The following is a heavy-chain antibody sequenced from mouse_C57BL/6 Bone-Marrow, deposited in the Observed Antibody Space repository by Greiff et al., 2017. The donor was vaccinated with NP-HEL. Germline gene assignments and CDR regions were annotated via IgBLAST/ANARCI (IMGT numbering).Heavy chain of an antibody. V-gene: IGHV14-4*01. J-gene: IGHJ2*01. CDR2: IDPENGDT. CDR3: TDLLW. Sequence: VQLQQSDAELVKPGASVKISCKVSGYTFTDHTIHWMKQRPEQGLEWIGWIDPENGDTEYASKFQGKATITADTSSNTAYLQLSSLTSEDTAVYYCTDLLWGGQGTTLTVSS. CDR1: GYTFTDHT. D-gene: IGHD2-1*01.